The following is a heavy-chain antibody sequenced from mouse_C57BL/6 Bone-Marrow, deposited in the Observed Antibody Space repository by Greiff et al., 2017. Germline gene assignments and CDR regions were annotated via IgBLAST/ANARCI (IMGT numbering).Heavy chain of an antibody. Sequence: QVRLQRLGAELVKPGASVKLSCKAFGYTFTSYWMPWVKQRPGQGLEWIGMIHPNSGSTNYNEKFKSKATLTVDKSSSTDYMQRSSPTSEDSADYYCGSYPFDYWGQGTTLTVSS. CDR2: IHPNSGST. J-gene: IGHJ2*01. D-gene: IGHD5-5*01. CDR1: GYTFTSYW. V-gene: IGHV1-64*01. CDR3: GSYPFDY.